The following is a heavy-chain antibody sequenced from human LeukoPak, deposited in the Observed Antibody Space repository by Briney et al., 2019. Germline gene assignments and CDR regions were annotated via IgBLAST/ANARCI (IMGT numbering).Heavy chain of an antibody. D-gene: IGHD6-13*01. CDR3: ARQPRAAAGTRSWFDP. V-gene: IGHV5-51*01. CDR2: IYPRDSNT. Sequence: GESLKISCNGSGYIFTSYWIGWVRQMPGKGLEWMGTIYPRDSNTKYSPSFQNQLTISSDKSISTAYLQWSRLKASDTAMYYCARQPRAAAGTRSWFDPWGQGTVVTVS. J-gene: IGHJ5*02. CDR1: GYIFTSYW.